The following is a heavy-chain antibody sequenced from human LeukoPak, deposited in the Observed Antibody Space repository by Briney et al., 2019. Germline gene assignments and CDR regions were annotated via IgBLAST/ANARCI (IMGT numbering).Heavy chain of an antibody. CDR3: AGGSYYGSGSRPGYFDH. J-gene: IGHJ4*02. CDR2: KDNFGNT. Sequence: GGSLRLSCAASGFSANNNYMNWVRQAPGKGLEWVSVKDNFGNTYYTDSVKGRFTISRDISKNTVYLQMNTLSAEDTAVYYCAGGSYYGSGSRPGYFDHWGQGTLVTVSS. V-gene: IGHV3-53*01. D-gene: IGHD3-10*01. CDR1: GFSANNNY.